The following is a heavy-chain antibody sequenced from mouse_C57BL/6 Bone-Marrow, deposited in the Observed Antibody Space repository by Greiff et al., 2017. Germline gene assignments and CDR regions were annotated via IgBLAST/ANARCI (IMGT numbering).Heavy chain of an antibody. V-gene: IGHV14-4*01. CDR2: IDPENGDT. J-gene: IGHJ3*01. CDR1: GFNIKDDY. Sequence: VQLQQSGAELVRPGASVKLSCTASGFNIKDDYMHWVKQRPEQGLEWIGWIDPENGDTEYASKFQGKATITADTSSNTADLQHSSLTSEDTAVYYCTTVYDGYFGTYWGQGTLVTVSA. D-gene: IGHD2-3*01. CDR3: TTVYDGYFGTY.